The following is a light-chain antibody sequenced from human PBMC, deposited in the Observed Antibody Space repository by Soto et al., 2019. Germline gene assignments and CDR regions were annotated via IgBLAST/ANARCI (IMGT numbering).Light chain of an antibody. CDR3: SSHGGSNNFYV. Sequence: QSALTQPASVSGSPGQSIAISCTGSSSDIGIYKYVSWYQQHPGKVPKLIIYEVTNRPSGVSNRFSGSKSGNTASLTISGLQAEDEADYYCSSHGGSNNFYVFGTGTKVTVL. CDR1: SSDIGIYKY. CDR2: EVT. J-gene: IGLJ1*01. V-gene: IGLV2-14*01.